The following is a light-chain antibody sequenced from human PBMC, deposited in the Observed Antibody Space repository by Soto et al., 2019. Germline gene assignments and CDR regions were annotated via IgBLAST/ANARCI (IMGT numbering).Light chain of an antibody. Sequence: QSALTQAPSASGTPGQRVTISCSGSGSNIGSYSVNWYQQLPGTAPKLLIYTNDQRPPGVPDRFSGSKSGTSASLAIGGLQSEDEAAYYCAAWDDSLNGFVAFGGGTKVTVL. J-gene: IGLJ2*01. CDR1: GSNIGSYS. CDR3: AAWDDSLNGFVA. CDR2: TND. V-gene: IGLV1-44*01.